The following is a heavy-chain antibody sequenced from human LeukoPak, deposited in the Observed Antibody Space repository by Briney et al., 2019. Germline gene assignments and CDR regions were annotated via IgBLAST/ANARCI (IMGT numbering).Heavy chain of an antibody. CDR1: GGSISSYY. Sequence: SSETLSLTCTVSGGSISSYYWSWIRQPPGKGLEWIGYIYTSGSTNYNPSLKSRVTISVDTSKNQFSLKLSSVTAADTAVYYCARLAANRYYYYMDVWAKGPRSPSP. CDR2: IYTSGST. CDR3: ARLAANRYYYYMDV. J-gene: IGHJ6*03. V-gene: IGHV4-4*09. D-gene: IGHD2-15*01.